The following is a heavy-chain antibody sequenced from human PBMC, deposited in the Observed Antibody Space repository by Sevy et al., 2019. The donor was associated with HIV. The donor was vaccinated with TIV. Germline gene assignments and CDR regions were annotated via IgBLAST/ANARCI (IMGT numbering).Heavy chain of an antibody. V-gene: IGHV3-21*01. CDR2: ISSSSSYI. CDR1: GFTFSSYS. CDR3: ARDRRSSYGSGTRGLG. J-gene: IGHJ4*02. Sequence: GGSLRLSCAASGFTFSSYSMNWVRQAPGKGLEWVSSISSSSSYIYYADSVKGRFTISRDNAKNSLYLQMNSLRAEDTAVYYCARDRRSSYGSGTRGLGWGQGTLVTVSS. D-gene: IGHD3-10*01.